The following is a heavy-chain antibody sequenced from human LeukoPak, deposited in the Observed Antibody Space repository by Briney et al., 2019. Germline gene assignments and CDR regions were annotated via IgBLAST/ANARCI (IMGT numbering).Heavy chain of an antibody. D-gene: IGHD1-26*01. CDR1: GFTFDDDA. J-gene: IGHJ5*02. V-gene: IGHV3-9*01. CDR2: ISWNSGSI. Sequence: PGRSLRLSCVASGFTFDDDAMHWVRQAPGKGLEWVSGISWNSGSINYADSVKGRFTISRDDAKSSLYLQMNSLRAEDAAVYFCARGAAGATRNYFDPWGQGTLVTVSS. CDR3: ARGAAGATRNYFDP.